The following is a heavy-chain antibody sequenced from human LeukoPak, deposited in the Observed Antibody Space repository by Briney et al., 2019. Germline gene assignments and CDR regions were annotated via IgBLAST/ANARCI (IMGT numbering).Heavy chain of an antibody. CDR2: INPSGGST. CDR3: ARDRDGYNRHLFDY. CDR1: GYTFTSYY. J-gene: IGHJ4*02. V-gene: IGHV1-46*01. Sequence: ASVKVSCKAFGYTFTSYYMHLVRQAPRQRLEWMGIINPSGGSTSYAQKFQGRVTMTRDTSTSTVYMELSSLRSEDTAVYYCARDRDGYNRHLFDYWGEGTLVTVSS. D-gene: IGHD5-24*01.